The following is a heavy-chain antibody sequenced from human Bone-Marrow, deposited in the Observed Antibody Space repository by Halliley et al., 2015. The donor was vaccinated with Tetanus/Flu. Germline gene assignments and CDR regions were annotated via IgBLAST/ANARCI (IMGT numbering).Heavy chain of an antibody. CDR3: ARETTVNAMDV. CDR1: GFTLTENY. D-gene: IGHD4-17*01. V-gene: IGHV3-11*06. Sequence: SLRLSCAASGFTLTENYMSWIRQAPGKGLEWVAYISGSGRHTNYADSVRGRFTISRDNAKKSVYLQMNSLRGDDTAVYYCARETTVNAMDVWGQGTTVSVSS. J-gene: IGHJ6*02. CDR2: ISGSGRHT.